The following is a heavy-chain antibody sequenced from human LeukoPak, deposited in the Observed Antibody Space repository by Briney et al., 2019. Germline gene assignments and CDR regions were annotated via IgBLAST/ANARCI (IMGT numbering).Heavy chain of an antibody. V-gene: IGHV1-69*06. J-gene: IGHJ6*03. CDR2: IIPIFGAT. CDR3: AKADYAYFYMDV. D-gene: IGHD3-16*01. CDR1: GGTFSYYA. Sequence: ASVKVSCKASGGTFSYYAITWVRQAPGQGLEWMGRIIPIFGATNYAQKFQGRITITADNSTATAFMELSNLRSEDTALYYRAKADYAYFYMDVWGTGTTVSVSS.